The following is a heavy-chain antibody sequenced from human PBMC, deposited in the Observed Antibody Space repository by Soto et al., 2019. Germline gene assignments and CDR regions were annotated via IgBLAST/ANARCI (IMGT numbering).Heavy chain of an antibody. CDR1: GGSISSYY. D-gene: IGHD1-20*01. CDR2: IYYSGST. CDR3: ARDISKYGMDV. Sequence: TLSLTCTVSGGSISSYYWSWIRQPPGKGLEWIGDIYYSGSTNYNPSLKSRVTISVDTSKNQFSLKVSSVTAADTAVYYCARDISKYGMDVWGQGTTVTVSS. J-gene: IGHJ6*02. V-gene: IGHV4-59*01.